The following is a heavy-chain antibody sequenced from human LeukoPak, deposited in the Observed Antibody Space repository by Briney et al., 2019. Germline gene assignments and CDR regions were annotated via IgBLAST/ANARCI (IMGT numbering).Heavy chain of an antibody. CDR3: ARIPDYCDYVFDY. CDR2: IHTSGST. V-gene: IGHV4-4*07. CDR1: GGSISSYY. Sequence: SETLSLTCTVSGGSISSYYWSWIQQPAGKGLEWIGRIHTSGSTNYNPSLKSRVTMSVDTSKNQFSLKLSSVTDADTAVYYCARIPDYCDYVFDYWGQGTLVTVSS. J-gene: IGHJ4*02. D-gene: IGHD4-17*01.